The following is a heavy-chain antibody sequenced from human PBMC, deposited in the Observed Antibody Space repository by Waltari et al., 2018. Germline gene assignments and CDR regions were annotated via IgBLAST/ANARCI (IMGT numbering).Heavy chain of an antibody. CDR3: AKDKGFVGAFDI. Sequence: QVQLVESGGGVVQPGGSLRLSCAASGFTFSSYGMHWVRQAPGKGLGGVAFIRLDGSNKDYADSVKGRFTISRDNSKNTLYLQMNSLRAEDTAVYYCAKDKGFVGAFDIWGQGTMVTVSS. CDR1: GFTFSSYG. CDR2: IRLDGSNK. J-gene: IGHJ3*02. V-gene: IGHV3-30*02.